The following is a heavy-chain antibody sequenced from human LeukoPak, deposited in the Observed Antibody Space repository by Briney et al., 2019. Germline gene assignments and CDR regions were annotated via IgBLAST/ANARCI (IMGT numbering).Heavy chain of an antibody. Sequence: SETLSLTCTVSGGSISSSSYYWGWIRQPPGKGLEWIGNIYYSGSTYYNPSLKSRVTISVDTSKNQFSLKLSSVTAADTAVYYCAREGGYDSSGYYDYWGQGTLVTVSS. CDR2: IYYSGST. J-gene: IGHJ4*02. CDR1: GGSISSSSYY. CDR3: AREGGYDSSGYYDY. V-gene: IGHV4-39*07. D-gene: IGHD3-22*01.